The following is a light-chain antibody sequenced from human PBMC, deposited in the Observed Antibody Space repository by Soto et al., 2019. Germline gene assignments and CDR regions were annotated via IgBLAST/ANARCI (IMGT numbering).Light chain of an antibody. CDR1: SGDIGSYNR. V-gene: IGLV2-14*01. J-gene: IGLJ1*01. CDR2: EVT. Sequence: QAALTQPASVSGSPGQSITISCTGTSGDIGSYNRVSWYQQHPGKAPKLIIYEVTDRPSGVSNRFSGSKSGNTASLTVSALPAADEADYFCKSYARTNTDVFGSGTKATVL. CDR3: KSYARTNTDV.